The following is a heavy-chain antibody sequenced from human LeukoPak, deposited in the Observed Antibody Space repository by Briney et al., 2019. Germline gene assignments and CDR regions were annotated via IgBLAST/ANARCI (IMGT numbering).Heavy chain of an antibody. V-gene: IGHV3-9*01. Sequence: GGSLRPSCAASGFTFDDYAMHWVRQAPGKGLEWVSGISWNSGNIDYADSVKGRFTISRDNAKNSLYLQMNSLRAEDTALYYCAKDHSYSISQHYFDYWGQGTLVTVSS. CDR2: ISWNSGNI. J-gene: IGHJ4*02. D-gene: IGHD6-6*01. CDR1: GFTFDDYA. CDR3: AKDHSYSISQHYFDY.